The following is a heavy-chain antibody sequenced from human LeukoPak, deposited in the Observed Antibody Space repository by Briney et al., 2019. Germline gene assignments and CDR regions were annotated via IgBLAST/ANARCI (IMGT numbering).Heavy chain of an antibody. CDR1: GFSLNTSGVA. V-gene: IGHV2-5*01. CDR2: LYWYGDK. D-gene: IGHD3-10*01. J-gene: IGHJ6*02. CDR3: AHAGSSVVGGDIVMREYYGMDV. Sequence: SGPTLVKPTQTLTLTCSLSGFSLNTSGVAVGWLRQPPGKALEWLALLYWYGDKHYSPSLKSRLTVTKDTSKNQVVLTMTNMDPADTATYYCAHAGSSVVGGDIVMREYYGMDVWGQGTTVTVSS.